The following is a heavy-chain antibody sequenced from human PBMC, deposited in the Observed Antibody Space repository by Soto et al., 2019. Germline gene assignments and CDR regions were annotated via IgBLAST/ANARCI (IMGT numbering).Heavy chain of an antibody. V-gene: IGHV4-34*01. CDR3: ARRGYHLGLFAY. D-gene: IGHD2-21*01. J-gene: IGHJ1*01. CDR1: GGSFSGYY. CDR2: INHSGST. Sequence: PSETLSLTCAVYGGSFSGYYWSWIRQPPGKGLEWIGEINHSGSTNYNPSLKSRVTISVNTSKNQFSLKLSSVTAADTAVYYCARRGYHLGLFAYRAQRTLVLVSS.